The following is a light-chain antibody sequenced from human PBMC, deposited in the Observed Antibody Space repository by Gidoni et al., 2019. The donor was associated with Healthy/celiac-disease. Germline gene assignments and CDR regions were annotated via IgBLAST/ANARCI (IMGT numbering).Light chain of an antibody. CDR2: WAS. J-gene: IGKJ4*01. CDR1: QSVLYSSNNKNY. V-gene: IGKV4-1*01. CDR3: QQYYSTPQT. Sequence: IVMTQSPASLAVSLGERATIHGKSSQSVLYSSNNKNYLVWYQQKPGQPPKLLIYWASTRESGVPDRFSGSGSGTDFTLTISSLQAEDVAVYYCQQYYSTPQTFGGGTKVEIK.